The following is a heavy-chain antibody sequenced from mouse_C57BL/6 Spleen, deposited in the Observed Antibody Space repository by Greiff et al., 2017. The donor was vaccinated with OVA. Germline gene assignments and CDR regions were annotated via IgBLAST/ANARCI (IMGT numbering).Heavy chain of an antibody. J-gene: IGHJ4*01. Sequence: VQLQQPGAELVIPGASVKLSCKASGYTFTSYWMHWVKQRPGQGLEWIGEIDPSDSYTNYNQKFKGKSTLTVDKSSSTAYMQLSSLTSEDSAVYYCARSGSYDAMDYWGQGTSVTVSS. CDR1: GYTFTSYW. CDR2: IDPSDSYT. CDR3: ARSGSYDAMDY. D-gene: IGHD3-1*01. V-gene: IGHV1-69*01.